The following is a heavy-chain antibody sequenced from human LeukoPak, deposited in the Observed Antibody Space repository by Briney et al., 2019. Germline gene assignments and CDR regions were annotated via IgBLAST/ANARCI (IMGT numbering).Heavy chain of an antibody. CDR2: IYYSGST. CDR3: ARWYYDRSGHRRDAFDI. CDR1: GGSISSYY. J-gene: IGHJ3*02. D-gene: IGHD3-22*01. V-gene: IGHV4-59*01. Sequence: SETLSLTCTVSGGSISSYYWSWIRQPPGKGLEWIGYIYYSGSTNYNPSLKSRVTISVDTSKNQFSLKLSSVTAADTAVYYCARWYYDRSGHRRDAFDIWGQGTMVTVSS.